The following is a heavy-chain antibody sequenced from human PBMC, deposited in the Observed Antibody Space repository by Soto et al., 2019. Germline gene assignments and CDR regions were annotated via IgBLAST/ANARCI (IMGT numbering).Heavy chain of an antibody. CDR2: IYYSGST. V-gene: IGHV4-59*01. CDR1: GGSISSYY. D-gene: IGHD3-10*01. J-gene: IGHJ3*02. CDR3: AGRKNSGAFDI. Sequence: SLTCTVSGGSISSYYWSWIRQPPGKGLEWIGYIYYSGSTNYNPSLKSRVTISVDTSKNQFSLKLSSVTAADTAVYYCAGRKNSGAFDIWGQGTMVT.